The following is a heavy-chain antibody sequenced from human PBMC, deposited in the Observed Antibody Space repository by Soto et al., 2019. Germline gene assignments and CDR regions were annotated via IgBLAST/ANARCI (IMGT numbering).Heavy chain of an antibody. V-gene: IGHV1-8*01. CDR1: GYTFTSYD. CDR3: ARGSLNWNYVVSVY. D-gene: IGHD1-7*01. CDR2: MNPNSGNT. J-gene: IGHJ4*02. Sequence: QVQLVQSGAEVKKPGASVKVSCKASGYTFTSYDINWVRQATGQGLEWMGWMNPNSGNTGYAQKFQGRVTMTRNTSISTAYTELSSLISEDTAVYYCARGSLNWNYVVSVYWVQGTLVTVSS.